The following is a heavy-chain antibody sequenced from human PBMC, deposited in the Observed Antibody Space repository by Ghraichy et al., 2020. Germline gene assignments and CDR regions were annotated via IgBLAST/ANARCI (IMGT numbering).Heavy chain of an antibody. Sequence: GGSLRLSCAASGFTFDESAMHWVRQAPGKGLEWVSGITWNSGSIGYADSVKGRFTISRDNAKNSVYLQMNSLRAEDTALYYCAKDVCGSTSCSWGFDYWGQGTLVTISS. J-gene: IGHJ4*02. V-gene: IGHV3-9*01. CDR3: AKDVCGSTSCSWGFDY. D-gene: IGHD2-2*01. CDR1: GFTFDESA. CDR2: ITWNSGSI.